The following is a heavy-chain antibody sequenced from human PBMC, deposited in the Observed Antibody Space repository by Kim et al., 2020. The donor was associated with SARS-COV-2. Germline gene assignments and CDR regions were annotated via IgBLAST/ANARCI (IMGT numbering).Heavy chain of an antibody. CDR3: ARRGGLVYSSSWYYYYGMDV. CDR1: GYTFTSYG. J-gene: IGHJ6*02. Sequence: ASVKVSCKASGYTFTSYGISWVRQAPGQGLEWMGWISAYNGNTNYAQKLQGRVTMTTDTSTSTAYMELRSLRSDDTAVYYCARRGGLVYSSSWYYYYGMDVWGQGTTVTVSS. CDR2: ISAYNGNT. D-gene: IGHD6-13*01. V-gene: IGHV1-18*01.